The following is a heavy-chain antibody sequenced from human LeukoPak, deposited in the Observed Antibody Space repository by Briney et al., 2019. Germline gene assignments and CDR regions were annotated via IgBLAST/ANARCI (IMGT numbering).Heavy chain of an antibody. CDR3: AAGYCSSTSCYSKPPYYYGMDV. Sequence: ASVKVSCKASGGTFSSYAISWVRQAPGQGLEWMGRIIPILGIANYAQKFQGRVTITADKSTSTAYMELSSLRSEDTAVYYCAAGYCSSTSCYSKPPYYYGMDVWGQGTTVTVSS. J-gene: IGHJ6*02. CDR2: IIPILGIA. CDR1: GGTFSSYA. V-gene: IGHV1-69*04. D-gene: IGHD2-2*01.